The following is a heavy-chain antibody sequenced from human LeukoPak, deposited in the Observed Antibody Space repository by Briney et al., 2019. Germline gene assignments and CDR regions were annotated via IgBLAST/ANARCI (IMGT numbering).Heavy chain of an antibody. Sequence: ASVKVSCKASGYTFTSYYMHWVRQAPGKGLEWMGGFDPEDGETIYAQKFQGRVTMTEDTSTDTAYMELSSLRSEDTAVYYCATAGTFGVYYMDVWGKGTTVTVSS. J-gene: IGHJ6*03. CDR1: GYTFTSYY. CDR3: ATAGTFGVYYMDV. V-gene: IGHV1-24*01. CDR2: FDPEDGET. D-gene: IGHD3-16*01.